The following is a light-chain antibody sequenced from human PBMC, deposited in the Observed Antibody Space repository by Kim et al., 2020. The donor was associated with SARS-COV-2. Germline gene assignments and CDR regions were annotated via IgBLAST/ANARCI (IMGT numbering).Light chain of an antibody. Sequence: AAGKTARITCGGNIIGSESVHWYQQKPGQAPVLVIYYDSDRPSGIPERFSGSNSGNTPTLTNSRVEAGDEADYCCQVWDSSSDHVVFGGGTQLTVL. CDR3: QVWDSSSDHVV. V-gene: IGLV3-21*04. CDR1: IIGSES. CDR2: YDS. J-gene: IGLJ2*01.